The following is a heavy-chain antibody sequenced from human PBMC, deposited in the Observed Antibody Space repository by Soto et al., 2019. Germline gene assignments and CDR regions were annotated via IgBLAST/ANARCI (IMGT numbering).Heavy chain of an antibody. CDR3: ARAATGSYHSAY. V-gene: IGHV1-18*04. Sequence: QVQLVQSGPEVKKPGASVRVSCMTSGYAFTSYGVNWVRQAPGQGLEWMGWIAPHSGRTTYLPKFQGRVTITADAATNTAYMELGSHRSDDTGIYFCARAATGSYHSAYWGQGNVVTVSS. CDR1: GYAFTSYG. J-gene: IGHJ4*02. CDR2: IAPHSGRT. D-gene: IGHD3-10*01.